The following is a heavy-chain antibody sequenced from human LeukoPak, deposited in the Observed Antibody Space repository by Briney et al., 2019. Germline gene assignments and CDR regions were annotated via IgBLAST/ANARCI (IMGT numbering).Heavy chain of an antibody. D-gene: IGHD5-18*01. CDR1: GYTLTELS. Sequence: ASVNVSCKVSGYTLTELSMHWVRQAPGKGLEWMGGFDPEDGETIYAQKFQGRVTMTEDTSTDTAYMELSSLRSEDTAVYYCATDRVDTAMVTGYYYYGMDVWGQGTTVTVSS. CDR3: ATDRVDTAMVTGYYYYGMDV. CDR2: FDPEDGET. J-gene: IGHJ6*02. V-gene: IGHV1-24*01.